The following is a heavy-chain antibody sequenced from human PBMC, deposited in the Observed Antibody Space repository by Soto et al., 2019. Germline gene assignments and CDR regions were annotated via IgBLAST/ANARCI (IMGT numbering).Heavy chain of an antibody. CDR3: ARANLPYYYDSRGYSNWFDP. CDR2: IYYSGST. CDR1: GGSMSTYY. V-gene: IGHV4-59*12. Sequence: PSETLSLTCTVSGGSMSTYYWSWIRQPPGNGLEWIGYIYYSGSTNYNPSLKSRVTISVDTSKNQFSLKLSSLTAADTAVYYCARANLPYYYDSRGYSNWFDPWGQGTLVTVSS. J-gene: IGHJ5*02. D-gene: IGHD3-22*01.